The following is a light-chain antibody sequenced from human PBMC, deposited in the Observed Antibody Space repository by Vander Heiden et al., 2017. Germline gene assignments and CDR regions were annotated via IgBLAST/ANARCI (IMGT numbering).Light chain of an antibody. CDR1: QSVSSY. V-gene: IGKV3-11*01. CDR2: DAT. J-gene: IGKJ1*01. Sequence: EIVLTQSPATLSSSPGDRATLPCRASQSVSSYLAWYQQKPGQAPRLLIYDATNRTTSSPAKFSGSGSGTNFTLTISSLEAGDFAVYYCQQRSNWPPWTFGRGTEVEIK. CDR3: QQRSNWPPWT.